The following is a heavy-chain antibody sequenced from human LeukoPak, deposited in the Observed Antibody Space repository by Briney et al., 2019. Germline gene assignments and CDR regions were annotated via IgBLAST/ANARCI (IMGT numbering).Heavy chain of an antibody. D-gene: IGHD2-2*01. Sequence: QSGGSLRLSCAASGFTFSNYAMSWVRQAPGKGLEWVSGINGGGGGGTFHADSVRGRFTISRDNSKNTLYLQMSSLRAEDTAVYYCAASLPNIVVVPAAKGPFGSWGQGTLVIVSS. CDR3: AASLPNIVVVPAAKGPFGS. CDR1: GFTFSNYA. V-gene: IGHV3-23*01. CDR2: INGGGGGGT. J-gene: IGHJ5*02.